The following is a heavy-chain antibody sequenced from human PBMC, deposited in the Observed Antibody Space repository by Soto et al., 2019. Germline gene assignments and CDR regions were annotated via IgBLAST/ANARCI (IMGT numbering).Heavy chain of an antibody. CDR1: GFTFSSYA. CDR2: IGASGLST. V-gene: IGHV3-23*01. Sequence: GGSLRLSCATSGFTFSSYAMTWVRQAPGKGLEWVSIIGASGLSTYYADSVKGSFTISRDNSRNTLYLQMNSLRAEDTAVFYWAKGSGYYFENSRFYWFAPWGQGTLVTVSS. J-gene: IGHJ5*02. CDR3: AKGSGYYFENSRFYWFAP. D-gene: IGHD3-3*01.